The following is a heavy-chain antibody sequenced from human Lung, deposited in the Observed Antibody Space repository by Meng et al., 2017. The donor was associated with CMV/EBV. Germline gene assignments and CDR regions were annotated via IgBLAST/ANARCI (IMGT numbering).Heavy chain of an antibody. J-gene: IGHJ4*02. V-gene: IGHV3-9*01. CDR1: GFTFDDHA. CDR3: VRDRNYGVYLGSDY. Sequence: SCAASGFTFDDHAMHWVRQAPGKGLEWVSGISWNSGNMGYADSVKGRFTISRDNAKNSLYLQMDNLGTEDTALYYCVRDRNYGVYLGSDYGGQGKXVTVSS. D-gene: IGHD4-17*01. CDR2: ISWNSGNM.